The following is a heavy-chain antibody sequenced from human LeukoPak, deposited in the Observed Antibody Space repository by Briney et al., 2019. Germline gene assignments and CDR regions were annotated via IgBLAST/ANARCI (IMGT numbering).Heavy chain of an antibody. D-gene: IGHD5-18*01. J-gene: IGHJ3*02. CDR3: ASYSGYSYAEADAFDI. CDR2: FNHSGST. Sequence: PSETLSLSCAVYGGYFSGYYWTWIRQPPANGLDLFGEFNHSGSTNYNPSLKSRVTISVDTSKNQFSLKLSSVTAADTAVYYCASYSGYSYAEADAFDIWGQGTMVTVSS. CDR1: GGYFSGYY. V-gene: IGHV4-34*01.